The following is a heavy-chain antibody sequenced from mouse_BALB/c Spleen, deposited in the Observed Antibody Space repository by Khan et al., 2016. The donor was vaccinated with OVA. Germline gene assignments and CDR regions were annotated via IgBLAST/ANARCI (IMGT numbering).Heavy chain of an antibody. CDR3: ARTPIAAVVATSYWFFEF. Sequence: EVELVESGGGLVQPGGSLKLSCAASGFTFSSYAMSWVRQTPEKRLEWVATISSGGNYTYYPDSVKGRFTISRENAKSTPYLQMSSLRSEDTAMFYCARTPIAAVVATSYWFFEFWGAGTTVTVSS. D-gene: IGHD1-1*01. J-gene: IGHJ1*01. CDR2: ISSGGNYT. CDR1: GFTFSSYA. V-gene: IGHV5-9-3*01.